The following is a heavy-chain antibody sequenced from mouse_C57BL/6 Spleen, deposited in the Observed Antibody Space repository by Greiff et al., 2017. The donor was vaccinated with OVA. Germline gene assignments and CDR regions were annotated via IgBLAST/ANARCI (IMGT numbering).Heavy chain of an antibody. D-gene: IGHD2-1*01. J-gene: IGHJ3*01. Sequence: VQLQHSGPELVKPGASVKISCKASGYKFTDYYMNWVKQRHGQSLEWIGDINPNNGGTSYNQKFKGKATLTVDKSSSTAYMELRSLTSEDSAVYYCARWRRNYRTWFAYWGQGTLVTVSA. CDR3: ARWRRNYRTWFAY. CDR1: GYKFTDYY. CDR2: INPNNGGT. V-gene: IGHV1-26*01.